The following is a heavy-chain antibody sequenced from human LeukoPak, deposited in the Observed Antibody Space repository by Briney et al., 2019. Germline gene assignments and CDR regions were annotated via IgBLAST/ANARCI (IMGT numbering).Heavy chain of an antibody. CDR3: ARDVAGGGVDSYWYFDL. J-gene: IGHJ2*01. CDR2: ISSSSSYI. Sequence: GSLRLSCAASGFTFSSYSMNWVRQAPGKGLEWVSSISSSSSYIYYADSVKGRFTISRDNAKNSLYLQMNSLRAEDTAVYYCARDVAGGGVDSYWYFDLWGRGTLVTVSS. CDR1: GFTFSSYS. V-gene: IGHV3-21*01. D-gene: IGHD2-8*02.